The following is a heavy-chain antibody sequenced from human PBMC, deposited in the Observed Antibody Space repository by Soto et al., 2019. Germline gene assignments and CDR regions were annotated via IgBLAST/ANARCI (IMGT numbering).Heavy chain of an antibody. J-gene: IGHJ5*02. CDR1: GYTFTSYA. Sequence: QVQLVQSGAEVKKPGASVKVSCKASGYTFTSYAMHWVRQAPGQRLEWMGWINAGNGNTKYSQKFQGRVTITRATAARTAYMELSSLRSEDTAVYYFAIDRLYGDYVPRGQGTLVTVCS. CDR2: INAGNGNT. D-gene: IGHD4-17*01. CDR3: AIDRLYGDYVP. V-gene: IGHV1-3*01.